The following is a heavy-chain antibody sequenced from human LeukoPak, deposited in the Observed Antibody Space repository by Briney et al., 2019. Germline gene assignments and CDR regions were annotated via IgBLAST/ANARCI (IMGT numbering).Heavy chain of an antibody. CDR3: ARDRDYSNFDY. D-gene: IGHD4-11*01. Sequence: GSLRLSCAASGFGFSNYWMSWVRQAPGKGLEWVANMNADGSEKNYFDSVKGRFTISRDNAKDSLYLQMNSLRAEDTAVYYCARDRDYSNFDYWGQGTLLTVSS. V-gene: IGHV3-7*01. CDR2: MNADGSEK. CDR1: GFGFSNYW. J-gene: IGHJ4*02.